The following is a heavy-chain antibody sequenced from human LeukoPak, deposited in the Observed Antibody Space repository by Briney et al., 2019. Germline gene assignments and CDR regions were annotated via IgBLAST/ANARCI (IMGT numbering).Heavy chain of an antibody. J-gene: IGHJ2*01. V-gene: IGHV3-30*01. Sequence: GRSLRLSCAASGFTFSSYAMHWVRQAPGKGLEWVAVISYDGSNKYYADSVKGRFTISRDNSKNTLYLQMNSLRAEDTAVYYCARAGAPYGLWGRGTLVTVSS. CDR3: ARAGAPYGL. CDR2: ISYDGSNK. D-gene: IGHD4-17*01. CDR1: GFTFSSYA.